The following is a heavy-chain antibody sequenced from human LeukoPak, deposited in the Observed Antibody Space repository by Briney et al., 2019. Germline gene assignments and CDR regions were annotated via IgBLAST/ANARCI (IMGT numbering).Heavy chain of an antibody. CDR1: GFTFSDHA. CDR3: VPKGTEGY. J-gene: IGHJ4*02. V-gene: IGHV3-23*01. CDR2: INGNGGGS. Sequence: GGSLRLSCAASGFTFSDHAMSWVRQAPAKGLEWVSSINGNGGGSYYIDSVKGRFTVSRDNSENALYLQMSSLRAEDTAVYYCVPKGTEGYWGQGTLVTVSS.